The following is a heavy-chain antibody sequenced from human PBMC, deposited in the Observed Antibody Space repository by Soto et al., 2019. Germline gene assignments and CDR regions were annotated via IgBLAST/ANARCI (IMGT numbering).Heavy chain of an antibody. CDR1: GGSISSGGYY. CDR2: IYSSGNT. CDR3: ARGRFWYFDL. J-gene: IGHJ2*01. V-gene: IGHV4-31*03. Sequence: QVQLQESGPGLVKPSQTLSLTCTVSGGSISSGGYYWSWIRQHPGKDLVWIAYIYSSGNTDYNPSLKSRVIMSVDTSKNQFSLKLSSVTAADTAVYYCARGRFWYFDLWGRGSLVSVSS.